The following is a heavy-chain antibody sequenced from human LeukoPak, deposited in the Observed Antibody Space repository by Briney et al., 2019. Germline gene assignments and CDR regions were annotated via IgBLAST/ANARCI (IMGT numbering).Heavy chain of an antibody. D-gene: IGHD1-14*01. J-gene: IGHJ6*03. CDR2: LYHSGNS. CDR1: NGSIRSSSHY. Sequence: PSETLSLTCTVSNGSIRSSSHYWGWIRQPPGKGLQWIGGLYHSGNSYYNPSLKSRVTISVDTSMNQFSLKLTSVTAADTAVYYCASPGNHYHYMDVWGKGTTVTVSS. V-gene: IGHV4-39*07. CDR3: ASPGNHYHYMDV.